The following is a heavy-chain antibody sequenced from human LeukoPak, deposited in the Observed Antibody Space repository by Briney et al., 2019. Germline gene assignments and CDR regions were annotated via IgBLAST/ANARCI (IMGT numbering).Heavy chain of an antibody. V-gene: IGHV3-30*04. J-gene: IGHJ3*02. CDR3: ARDRDSSGHPDDAFDI. CDR2: ISYDGSNK. Sequence: PGGSLRPSCAASGFTFSSYAMHWVRQAPGKGLEWVAVISYDGSNKYYADSVKGRFTISRDNSKNTLYLQMNSLRAEDTAVYYCARDRDSSGHPDDAFDIWGQGTMVTVSS. CDR1: GFTFSSYA. D-gene: IGHD3-22*01.